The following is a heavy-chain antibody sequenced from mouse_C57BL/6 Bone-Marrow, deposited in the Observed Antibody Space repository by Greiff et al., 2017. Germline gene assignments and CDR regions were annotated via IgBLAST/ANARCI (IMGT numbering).Heavy chain of an antibody. CDR3: ARGATAPGDFDY. CDR1: GYTFTSYW. Sequence: QVQLQQPGAELVKPGASVKLSCKASGYTFTSYWMHWVKQRPGQGLEWIGMIHPNSGSTNYNEKFKSKATLTVDKSSSTAYMQLISLTSEDSAVYYCARGATAPGDFDYWGQGTTLTVSS. J-gene: IGHJ2*01. CDR2: IHPNSGST. D-gene: IGHD1-2*01. V-gene: IGHV1-64*01.